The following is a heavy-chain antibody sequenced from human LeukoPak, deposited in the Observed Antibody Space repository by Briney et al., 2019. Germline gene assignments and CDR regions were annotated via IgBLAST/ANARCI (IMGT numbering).Heavy chain of an antibody. CDR1: GDSVFSNSTA. CDR2: TYYRSKWYN. D-gene: IGHD4/OR15-4a*01. Sequence: SQTLSLTCAISGDSVFSNSTAWNWIRQSPSRGLEWLGRTYYRSKWYNDYTVSVKSRITFNPDTSKNQFSLHLNSVTPEDTAVYYCARKRLSADSFDIWGQGTLVTVSS. J-gene: IGHJ3*02. V-gene: IGHV6-1*01. CDR3: ARKRLSADSFDI.